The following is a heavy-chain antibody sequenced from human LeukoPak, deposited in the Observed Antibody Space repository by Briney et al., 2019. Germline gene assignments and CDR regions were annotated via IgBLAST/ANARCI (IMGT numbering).Heavy chain of an antibody. J-gene: IGHJ6*03. D-gene: IGHD1-26*01. V-gene: IGHV4-59*01. CDR1: GGSISSYY. Sequence: SETLSLTCTVSGGSISSYYWNWIRQPPGKGLEWIGYIYYSGRTNYNPSLKSRVTMSVDTSKNQFSLKVSSVTAADTAVYYCATGEGGSPHYMDVWGKGTTVTVSS. CDR3: ATGEGGSPHYMDV. CDR2: IYYSGRT.